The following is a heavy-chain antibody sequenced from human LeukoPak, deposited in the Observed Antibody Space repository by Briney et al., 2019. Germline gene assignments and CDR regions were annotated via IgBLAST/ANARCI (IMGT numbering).Heavy chain of an antibody. CDR2: INPNSGGT. J-gene: IGHJ5*02. CDR3: ARDGGQSYDLLTGYYNNDWFDP. CDR1: GYTFTGYY. V-gene: IGHV1-2*02. Sequence: GASVKVSCKASGYTFTGYYMHWVRQAPGQGLEWMGWINPNSGGTNYAQFFQGRVTMTTDTSTSTAYMNLRSLTSDDTAVYYCARDGGQSYDLLTGYYNNDWFDPWGQGTLVTVSS. D-gene: IGHD3-9*01.